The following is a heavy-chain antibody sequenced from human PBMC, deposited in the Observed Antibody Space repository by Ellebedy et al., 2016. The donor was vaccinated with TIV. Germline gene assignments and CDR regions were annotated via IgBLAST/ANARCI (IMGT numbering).Heavy chain of an antibody. D-gene: IGHD3-10*01. CDR3: ARAMAWGNERVNDAFDI. J-gene: IGHJ3*02. CDR1: GFTFTPYS. Sequence: GESLKISCTASGFTFTPYSMNWVRQAPGKGLEWISYISGSSITLYYADSVKGRFTISRDNAKNSLYLQMNGLRAEDTAVYFCARAMAWGNERVNDAFDIWGHGTLVTVSS. CDR2: ISGSSITL. V-gene: IGHV3-48*04.